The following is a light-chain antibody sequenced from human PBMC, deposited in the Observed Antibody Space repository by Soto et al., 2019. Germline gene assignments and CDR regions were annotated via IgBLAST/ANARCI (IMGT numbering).Light chain of an antibody. Sequence: DIQLTQSPYFLSASVGDRVTITCRASQSISNYLNWYQQKPGKAPRLLIYAASTLQSGDPSMFSGNGSGTDFTLTISSLHPEDFATFYCQQTYGMGTLGHGTKVDIK. CDR1: QSISNY. J-gene: IGKJ1*01. CDR2: AAS. CDR3: QQTYGMGT. V-gene: IGKV1-39*01.